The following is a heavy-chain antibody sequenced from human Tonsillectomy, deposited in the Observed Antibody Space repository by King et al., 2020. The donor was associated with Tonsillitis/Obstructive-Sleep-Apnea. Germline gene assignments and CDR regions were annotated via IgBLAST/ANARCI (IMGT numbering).Heavy chain of an antibody. CDR2: ISYDVSNK. Sequence: VQLVESGGGVVQPGRSLRLSCAASGFTFSSYAMHWVRQAPGKGLEWVAVISYDVSNKYYADSVQGRFTISRDNSKNTLYLQMNSLRAEDTAVYYCARDERVAGVHWGQGTLVTVSS. V-gene: IGHV3-30*01. D-gene: IGHD1-1*01. J-gene: IGHJ4*02. CDR3: ARDERVAGVH. CDR1: GFTFSSYA.